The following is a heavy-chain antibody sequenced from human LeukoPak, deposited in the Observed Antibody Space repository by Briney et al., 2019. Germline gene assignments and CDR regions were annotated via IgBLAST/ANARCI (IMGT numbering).Heavy chain of an antibody. CDR1: GFTFSSYA. CDR2: ITGDRTIV. CDR3: AKDGLARGANWFDH. V-gene: IGHV3-23*01. D-gene: IGHD3-10*01. Sequence: PGGSLRLSCAASGFTFSSYAMSWVRQAPGKGLEWVSAITGDRTIVYYADSVKGRFTISRDNSKNTLFLQMGSLRAEDTAVYYCAKDGLARGANWFDHLGQGTLVIVSS. J-gene: IGHJ5*02.